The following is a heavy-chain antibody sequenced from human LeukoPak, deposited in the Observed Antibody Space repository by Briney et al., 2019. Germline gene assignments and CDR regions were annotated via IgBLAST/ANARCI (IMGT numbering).Heavy chain of an antibody. V-gene: IGHV4-30-2*01. J-gene: IGHJ4*02. D-gene: IGHD1-1*01. CDR1: GDSISSGGYS. Sequence: SQTLSLTCAVSGDSISSGGYSWSWIRQPPGKGLEWIGYIYHSGTTYYNPSLKSRVTISVDRSKNQYSLKLSSVTAADTAVYYCARVTAATTFDYWGQGTLVTVSS. CDR2: IYHSGTT. CDR3: ARVTAATTFDY.